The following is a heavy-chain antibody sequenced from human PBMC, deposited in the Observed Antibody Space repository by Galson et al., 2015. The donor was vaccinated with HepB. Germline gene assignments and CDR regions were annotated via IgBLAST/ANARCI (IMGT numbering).Heavy chain of an antibody. J-gene: IGHJ4*02. CDR2: ISYDGSNK. Sequence: SLRLSCAASGFTFSSYAMHWVRQAPGKGLEWVAVISYDGSNKYYADSVKGRFTISRDNSKNTLYLQMNSLRAEDTAVYYCARSLKGWYVFDYWGQGTLVTVSS. V-gene: IGHV3-30-3*01. CDR1: GFTFSSYA. D-gene: IGHD6-19*01. CDR3: ARSLKGWYVFDY.